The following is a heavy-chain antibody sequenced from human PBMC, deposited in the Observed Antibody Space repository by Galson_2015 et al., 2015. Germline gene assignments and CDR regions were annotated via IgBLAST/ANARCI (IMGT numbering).Heavy chain of an antibody. D-gene: IGHD6-6*01. CDR3: AHRPEEHSSWGINWFDP. CDR1: GFSLSTSGVG. V-gene: IGHV2-5*02. J-gene: IGHJ5*02. Sequence: PALVKPTQPLTLPCTFSGFSLSTSGVGVGWIRQPPGKALEWLAIIYWDDEKGYSPSLKSRLTITKDTSKNQVVLTMTNMDPVDTATYYCAHRPEEHSSWGINWFDPWGQGTLVTVSS. CDR2: IYWDDEK.